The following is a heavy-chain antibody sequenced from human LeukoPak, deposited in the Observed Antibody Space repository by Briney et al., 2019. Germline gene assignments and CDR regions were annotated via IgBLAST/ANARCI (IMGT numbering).Heavy chain of an antibody. J-gene: IGHJ2*01. CDR2: IYYSGST. CDR3: ARGGKYYGDYWYFDL. CDR1: DGSISSYY. D-gene: IGHD4-17*01. V-gene: IGHV4-59*01. Sequence: SETLSLTCTVSDGSISSYYWSWIRQPPGKGLEWIGYIYYSGSTNYNPSLKSRVTISVDTSKNQFSLKLSSVTAADTAVYYCARGGKYYGDYWYFDLWGRGTLVTVSS.